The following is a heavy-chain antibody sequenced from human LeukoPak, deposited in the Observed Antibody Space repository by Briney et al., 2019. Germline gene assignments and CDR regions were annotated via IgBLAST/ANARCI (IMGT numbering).Heavy chain of an antibody. J-gene: IGHJ5*02. D-gene: IGHD4-17*01. V-gene: IGHV3-23*01. CDR1: GSTFSNYA. CDR2: VSDSGGST. CDR3: AKRPDYGDYRTGFDP. Sequence: GGSLRLSCAASGSTFSNYAMSWVRQAPGKGLEWVSTVSDSGGSTYYADSVKGRFTISRDNSKNTLYLQMNSLRDEDTAVYYCAKRPDYGDYRTGFDPWGQGTLVTVSS.